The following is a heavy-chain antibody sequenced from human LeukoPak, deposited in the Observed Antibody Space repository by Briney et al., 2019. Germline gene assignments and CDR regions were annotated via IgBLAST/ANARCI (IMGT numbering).Heavy chain of an antibody. J-gene: IGHJ4*02. V-gene: IGHV3-7*05. D-gene: IGHD4-17*01. CDR1: GFTFSQYW. Sequence: PGGSLTLSCAASGFTFSQYWMSWARQAPGKGLEWVANIKEDGNHKYYVDSVTGRFTVSRDNAKNSLYLQMNSLRADDTDVYYCVRDVASKVTWDWGQGTLVTVSS. CDR2: IKEDGNHK. CDR3: VRDVASKVTWD.